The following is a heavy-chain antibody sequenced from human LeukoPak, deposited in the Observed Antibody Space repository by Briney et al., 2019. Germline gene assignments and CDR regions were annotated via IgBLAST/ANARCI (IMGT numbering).Heavy chain of an antibody. CDR2: ISAYNGNT. CDR3: ARARVYSGSYFFFDY. D-gene: IGHD1-26*01. Sequence: GASVKVSCKASGYTFTSYSFSWVRQAPGQGLEWMGWISAYNGNTNYAQKFQGRVTMTTDTSTRTAYMELRSLRSDDTAVYYCARARVYSGSYFFFDYWGQGTLVTVSS. CDR1: GYTFTSYS. J-gene: IGHJ4*02. V-gene: IGHV1-18*01.